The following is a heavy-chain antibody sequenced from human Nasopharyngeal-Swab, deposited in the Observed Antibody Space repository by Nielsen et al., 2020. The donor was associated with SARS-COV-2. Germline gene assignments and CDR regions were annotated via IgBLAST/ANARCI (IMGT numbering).Heavy chain of an antibody. CDR3: AKVENSGSYRGLWYIDY. CDR2: IGASGVST. CDR1: GFTFSNYA. J-gene: IGHJ4*02. D-gene: IGHD1-26*01. V-gene: IGHV3-23*01. Sequence: GGSLRLSCAASGFTFSNYAMRWVRQAPGKGLEWVSAIGASGVSTYYADSVKGRFTISRDTSKNTLYLQMNSLRAEDTAVYYCAKVENSGSYRGLWYIDYWGQGTLVTVSS.